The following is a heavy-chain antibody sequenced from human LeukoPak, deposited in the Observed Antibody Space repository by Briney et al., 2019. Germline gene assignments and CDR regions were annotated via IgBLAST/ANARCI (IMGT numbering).Heavy chain of an antibody. CDR1: GFTLSSYR. Sequence: GGSLRLSCAASGFTLSSYRMNWVRQAPGKGLEWVGRIKSKTDGGTTDYAAPVKGRFTISRDDSKNTLYLQMNSLKTEDTAVYYCTTDESSGWSFDYWGQGTLVTVSS. J-gene: IGHJ4*02. CDR3: TTDESSGWSFDY. V-gene: IGHV3-15*01. CDR2: IKSKTDGGTT. D-gene: IGHD6-19*01.